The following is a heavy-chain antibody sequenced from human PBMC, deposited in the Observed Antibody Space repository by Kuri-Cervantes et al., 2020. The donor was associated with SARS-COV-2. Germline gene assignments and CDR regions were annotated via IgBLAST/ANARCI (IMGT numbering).Heavy chain of an antibody. V-gene: IGHV3-33*01. CDR2: IWYDGSHT. D-gene: IGHD1-1*01. Sequence: GESLKISCAASRFTLSAYAMHWVRQAPGKGLEWVAVIWYDGSHTYYADSVKGRFTISRDNSKNTLSLQMNSLRAEDTAVYYCVRDGDHWNFDYWGQGTLVTVSS. CDR1: RFTLSAYA. J-gene: IGHJ4*02. CDR3: VRDGDHWNFDY.